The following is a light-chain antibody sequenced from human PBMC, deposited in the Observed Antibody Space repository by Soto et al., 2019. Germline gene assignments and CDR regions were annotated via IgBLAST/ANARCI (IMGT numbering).Light chain of an antibody. Sequence: QSALTQPASVSGSPGQSITISCTGTSSAIGRYNHVSWFQQPPGKVPKLVIFEVNYRPSGVSDRFSGSKSGNTASLTITGLQAEDEADYYCTSCITANTRCVFGSGPKVTVL. V-gene: IGLV2-14*01. CDR3: TSCITANTRCV. J-gene: IGLJ1*01. CDR1: SSAIGRYNH. CDR2: EVN.